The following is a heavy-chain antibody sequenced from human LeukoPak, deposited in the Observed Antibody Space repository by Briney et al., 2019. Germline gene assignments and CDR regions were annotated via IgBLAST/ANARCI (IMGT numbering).Heavy chain of an antibody. CDR2: INSDGSST. V-gene: IGHV3-74*01. D-gene: IGHD3-16*02. CDR1: GFTFSSYW. J-gene: IGHJ4*02. CDR3: ARGSLSRDYVWGSYRYKYYFDY. Sequence: GGSLRLSCAASGFTFSSYWMHWVRQAPGKGLVWVSRINSDGSSTNYADSVKGRFTISRDNAKNSLYLQMNSLRAEDTALYYCARGSLSRDYVWGSYRYKYYFDYWGQGTLVTVSS.